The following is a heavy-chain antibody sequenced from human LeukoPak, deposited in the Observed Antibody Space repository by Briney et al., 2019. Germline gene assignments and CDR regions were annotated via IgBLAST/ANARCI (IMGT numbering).Heavy chain of an antibody. CDR1: GFTFSSYA. J-gene: IGHJ4*02. CDR2: ISYDGSNK. CDR3: ARDFSMVLDY. D-gene: IGHD3-10*01. Sequence: GGSLRLSCAASGFTFSSYAMHWVRQAPGKGLEWVAVISYDGSNKYYAGSVKGRFTISRDNSKNTLYLQMNSLRAEDTAVYYCARDFSMVLDYWGQGTLVTVSS. V-gene: IGHV3-30-3*01.